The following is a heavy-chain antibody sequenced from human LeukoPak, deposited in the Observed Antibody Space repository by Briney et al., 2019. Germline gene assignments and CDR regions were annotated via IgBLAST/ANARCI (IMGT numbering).Heavy chain of an antibody. CDR1: GYTFTGYY. D-gene: IGHD3-22*01. J-gene: IGHJ5*02. V-gene: IGHV1-2*02. Sequence: ASVKVSCKASGYTFTGYYMHWVRQAPGQGLEWMGWINPNSGGTNYAQKFQGRVTVTRDTSISTAYMELSRLRSDDTAVYYCARFRYYYDSSGHDSYNWFDPWGQGTLVTVSS. CDR2: INPNSGGT. CDR3: ARFRYYYDSSGHDSYNWFDP.